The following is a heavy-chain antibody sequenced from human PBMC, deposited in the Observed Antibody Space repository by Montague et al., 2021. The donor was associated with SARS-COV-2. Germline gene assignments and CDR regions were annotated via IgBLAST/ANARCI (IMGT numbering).Heavy chain of an antibody. D-gene: IGHD2-8*01. CDR1: GGSISGYY. V-gene: IGHV4-59*01. CDR2: IYYSGST. Sequence: SETLSLTCTVSGGSISGYYWSWIRQPPGKGLEWIGYIYYSGSTKYNPSLKSRVSVSVDRAKNQVSLKLSSVTAADTAVYYCARLLRSCTNGVCRTYHYYAMDVWGQGTTVTVPS. J-gene: IGHJ6*02. CDR3: ARLLRSCTNGVCRTYHYYAMDV.